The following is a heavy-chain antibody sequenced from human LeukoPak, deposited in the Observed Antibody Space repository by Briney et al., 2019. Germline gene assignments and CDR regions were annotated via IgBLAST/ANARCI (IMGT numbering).Heavy chain of an antibody. Sequence: SQTLSLTCAVSGGSISSGSYYWSWIRQPAGKGLEWIGRIYTRGSTDYNPSLKSRVTISIDTSKNQLSLKLSSVTAADTAVYYCARDDVGIAAAGGIYWGQGTLVTVSS. V-gene: IGHV4-61*02. D-gene: IGHD6-13*01. CDR1: GGSISSGSYY. J-gene: IGHJ4*02. CDR3: ARDDVGIAAAGGIY. CDR2: IYTRGST.